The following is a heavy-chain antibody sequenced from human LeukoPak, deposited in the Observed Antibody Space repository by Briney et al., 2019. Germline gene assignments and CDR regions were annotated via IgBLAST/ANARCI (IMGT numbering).Heavy chain of an antibody. CDR3: AKQWDSYGYGAFDY. Sequence: GRSLRLSCAASGFTFSSYAMHWVRQAPGKGLEWVAVISYDGSNKYYADSVKGRFTISRDNSKNTLYLQMNSLRAEDTAVYYCAKQWDSYGYGAFDYWGQGTLVTVSS. V-gene: IGHV3-30-3*02. CDR2: ISYDGSNK. J-gene: IGHJ4*02. CDR1: GFTFSSYA. D-gene: IGHD5-18*01.